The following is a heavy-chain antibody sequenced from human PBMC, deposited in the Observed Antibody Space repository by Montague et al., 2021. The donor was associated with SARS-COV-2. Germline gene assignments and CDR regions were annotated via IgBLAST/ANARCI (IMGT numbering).Heavy chain of an antibody. CDR2: IYYSGST. D-gene: IGHD2-15*01. CDR3: ARVLGEYCSGGSCYRGWYFDL. CDR1: GGSISSGGYY. J-gene: IGHJ2*01. Sequence: TLSLTCTVSGGSISSGGYYWSWIRQHPGKGLEWIGYIYYSGSTYYNPSLKSRVTISVDTSKNQFSLKLSSVTAADTAVYYCARVLGEYCSGGSCYRGWYFDLWGRGTLVTVSS. V-gene: IGHV4-31*03.